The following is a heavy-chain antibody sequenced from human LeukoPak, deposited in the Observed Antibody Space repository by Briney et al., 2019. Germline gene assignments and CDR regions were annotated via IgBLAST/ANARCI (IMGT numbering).Heavy chain of an antibody. Sequence: SVKVSCKASGDTSPTYGISWVRQAPGQGLEWMGGIIPIFGTANYAQKFQGRVTITTDESTSTAYMELSSLRSEDTAVYYCASNLAVAGTGAGNWFDPWGQGTLVTVSS. D-gene: IGHD6-19*01. CDR3: ASNLAVAGTGAGNWFDP. J-gene: IGHJ5*02. CDR1: GDTSPTYG. CDR2: IIPIFGTA. V-gene: IGHV1-69*05.